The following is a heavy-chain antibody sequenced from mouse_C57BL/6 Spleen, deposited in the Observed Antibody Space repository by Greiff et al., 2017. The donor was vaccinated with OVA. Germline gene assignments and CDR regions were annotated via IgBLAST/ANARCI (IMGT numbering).Heavy chain of an antibody. CDR3: ARAITTVVATDWYFDV. CDR2: ISSGGSYT. V-gene: IGHV5-6*01. D-gene: IGHD1-1*01. Sequence: EVKLMESGGDLVKPGGSLKLSCAASGFTFSSYGMSWVRQTPDKRLEWVATISSGGSYTYYPDSVKGRFTISRDNAKNTLYLQMGSLKSEDTAMYYCARAITTVVATDWYFDVWGTGTTVTVSS. J-gene: IGHJ1*03. CDR1: GFTFSSYG.